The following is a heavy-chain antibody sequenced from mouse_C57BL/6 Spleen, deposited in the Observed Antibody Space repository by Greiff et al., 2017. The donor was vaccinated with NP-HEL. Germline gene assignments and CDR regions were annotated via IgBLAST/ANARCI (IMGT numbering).Heavy chain of an antibody. D-gene: IGHD1-1*01. V-gene: IGHV1-64*01. Sequence: QVQLQQPGAELVKPGASVKLSCKASGYTFTSYWMHWVKQRPGQGLEWIGMIHPNSGSTNYNEKFKSKATLTVDKSSSTAYMQLSSLTSEDSAVYYCAREGYGSSYAWFAYWGQGTLVTVSA. J-gene: IGHJ3*01. CDR1: GYTFTSYW. CDR3: AREGYGSSYAWFAY. CDR2: IHPNSGST.